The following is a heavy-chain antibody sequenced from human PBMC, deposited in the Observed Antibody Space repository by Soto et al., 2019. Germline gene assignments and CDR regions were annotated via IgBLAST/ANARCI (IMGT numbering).Heavy chain of an antibody. CDR3: ARGNTQADGPCIDF. D-gene: IGHD1-1*01. CDR1: GYTFTAYY. Sequence: ASVKVSCKASGYTFTAYYIHWVRQSPGQGLEWMGWISPNIRDTNNAQKFQGRVTMTRDASTRTAYMELSRLRSDDTAVYYCARGNTQADGPCIDFWGQGTLVTVSS. CDR2: ISPNIRDT. V-gene: IGHV1-2*02. J-gene: IGHJ4*01.